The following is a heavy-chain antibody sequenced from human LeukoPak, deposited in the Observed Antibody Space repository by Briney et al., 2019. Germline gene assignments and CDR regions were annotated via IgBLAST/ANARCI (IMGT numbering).Heavy chain of an antibody. V-gene: IGHV1-18*01. CDR2: ISAYNGNT. CDR3: ARGGSSWYVGRFDY. D-gene: IGHD6-13*01. J-gene: IGHJ4*02. Sequence: GASVKVSCKASGYTFTSYGISRVRQAPGQGLEGMGWISAYNGNTNYAQKLQGRVTMTTDTSTSTAYMELRSLRSDDTAAYYCARGGSSWYVGRFDYWGQGTLVTVSS. CDR1: GYTFTSYG.